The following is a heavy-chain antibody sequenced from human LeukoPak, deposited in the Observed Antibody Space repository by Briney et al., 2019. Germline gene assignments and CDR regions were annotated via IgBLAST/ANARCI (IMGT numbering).Heavy chain of an antibody. CDR3: AKSRATDFDY. D-gene: IGHD1-26*01. Sequence: PGGSLRLSCAASGFTFDDYATHWVRQAPGKGLEWVSLISGDSTYYADSVKGRFTISRDNSKNSLYLQMNSLRTEDTALYYCAKSRATDFDYWGQGTLVTVSS. J-gene: IGHJ4*02. V-gene: IGHV3-43*02. CDR2: ISGDST. CDR1: GFTFDDYA.